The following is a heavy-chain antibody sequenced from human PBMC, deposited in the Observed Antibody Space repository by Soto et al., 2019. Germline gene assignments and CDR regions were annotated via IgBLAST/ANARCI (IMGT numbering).Heavy chain of an antibody. Sequence: QVQLQESGPGLVKPSETLSLTCTVSGSSFSNYYWSWIRQSPGKGLEWIGYIYDSGTTSYDPSLKSRVTSSLDTSKSQFSLRLSSVTAADTAVYYCARGRGQALAGLSHYYGMDVWGQGTTVTVSS. J-gene: IGHJ6*02. CDR3: ARGRGQALAGLSHYYGMDV. V-gene: IGHV4-59*01. CDR2: IYDSGTT. D-gene: IGHD6-19*01. CDR1: GSSFSNYY.